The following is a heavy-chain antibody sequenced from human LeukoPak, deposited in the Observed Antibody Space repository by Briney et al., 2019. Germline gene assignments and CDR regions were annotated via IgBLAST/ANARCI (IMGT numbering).Heavy chain of an antibody. D-gene: IGHD3-10*01. V-gene: IGHV1-3*01. J-gene: IGHJ2*01. CDR3: ATTRDITMVRGIIIPPGWYFDL. CDR1: GYTFTSCA. CDR2: INAGNGDT. Sequence: ASVKVCCKASGYTFTSCAMHWVRQAPGQRLVWMRWINAGNGDTKYLQKFQGRVTITRDTSASTAYMDLSSLSSVDTAVYYCATTRDITMVRGIIIPPGWYFDLWGRGTLVTVSS.